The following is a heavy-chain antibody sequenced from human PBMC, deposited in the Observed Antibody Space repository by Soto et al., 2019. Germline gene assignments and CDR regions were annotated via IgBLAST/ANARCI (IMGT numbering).Heavy chain of an antibody. V-gene: IGHV4-39*01. J-gene: IGHJ4*02. CDR1: GGSITSNAYY. CDR2: IYYSGSA. CDR3: ARRPKRGSFAWCFDY. D-gene: IGHD1-26*01. Sequence: SETLSLTCTVSGGSITSNAYYWGWIRQPPGKGLEWLGYIYYSGSASYNPSLKSRVTMSVDTSKNQFSLKLSSVTAADTAVYYCARRPKRGSFAWCFDYWGQGTLVTVSS.